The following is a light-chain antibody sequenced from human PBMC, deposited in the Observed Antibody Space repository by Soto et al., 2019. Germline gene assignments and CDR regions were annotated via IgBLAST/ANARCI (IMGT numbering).Light chain of an antibody. CDR3: QSYDYKNHVV. V-gene: IGLV6-57*04. J-gene: IGLJ2*01. CDR2: QDI. CDR1: SGSIASRY. Sequence: NFMLTQPHSVSESPGKTVIISCTRSSGSIASRYVQWYQQRPGSAPTTVLYQDIQRPSGVPDRFSGSIDTSSSSASLVISVLKTEDEADYCCQSYDYKNHVVFGGGTKLTVL.